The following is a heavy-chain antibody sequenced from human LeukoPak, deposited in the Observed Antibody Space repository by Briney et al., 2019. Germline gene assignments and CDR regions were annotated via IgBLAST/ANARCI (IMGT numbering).Heavy chain of an antibody. CDR1: GGSISSSSYY. V-gene: IGHV4-39*07. J-gene: IGHJ4*02. Sequence: SETLSLTCTVSGGSISSSSYYWGWIRQPPGKGLEWIGSIYYSGSTYYNPSLKSRVTISVDTSKNQFSLKLSSVTAADTAVYYCARDGSYYYDSSGYYWGQGTLVTVSS. CDR3: ARDGSYYYDSSGYY. CDR2: IYYSGST. D-gene: IGHD3-22*01.